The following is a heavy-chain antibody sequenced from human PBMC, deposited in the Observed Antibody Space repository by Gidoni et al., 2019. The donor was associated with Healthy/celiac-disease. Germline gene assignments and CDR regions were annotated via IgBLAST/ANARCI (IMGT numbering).Heavy chain of an antibody. Sequence: QVQLVQSGAEVKKPGSSVKVSCKASGGTVSSYAISWVRQAPGQGLEWMGGIIPIFCTAYYAQKLQGRVTITADEATSTAYMELSSLRSEYTAVYYCASSAYDFWSGYYRYGSAYYYGMDVWGQGTTVTVSS. CDR2: IIPIFCTA. CDR1: GGTVSSYA. D-gene: IGHD3-3*01. CDR3: ASSAYDFWSGYYRYGSAYYYGMDV. V-gene: IGHV1-69*01. J-gene: IGHJ6*02.